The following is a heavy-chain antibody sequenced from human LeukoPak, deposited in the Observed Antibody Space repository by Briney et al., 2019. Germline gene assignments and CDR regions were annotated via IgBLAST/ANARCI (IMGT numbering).Heavy chain of an antibody. CDR2: ISSSGTTI. D-gene: IGHD4/OR15-4a*01. V-gene: IGHV3-48*03. Sequence: GGSLRLSCAASGFIFSTYEMGWVRQAPGKGLEWVSYISSSGTTIYYADPVKGRITISRDNAKNSLYLQMNSLRADDTAVYYCARSALFDYWGQGTLVTVSS. CDR3: ARSALFDY. J-gene: IGHJ4*02. CDR1: GFIFSTYE.